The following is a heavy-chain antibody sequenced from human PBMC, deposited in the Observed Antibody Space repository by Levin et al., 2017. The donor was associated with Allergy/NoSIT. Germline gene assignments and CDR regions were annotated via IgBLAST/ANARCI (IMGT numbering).Heavy chain of an antibody. CDR2: IYYNGAT. J-gene: IGHJ4*02. CDR1: GSSITDFFW. CDR3: ARMARSHHFDN. Sequence: PSETLSLTCAVSGSSITDFFWWGWIRQPPGKGLEWIGYIYYNGATQYNPSLASRATLSVDSSKNQIFLSLSSLTALATAVYYCARMARSHHFDNWGQGALVAVS. V-gene: IGHV4-28*06.